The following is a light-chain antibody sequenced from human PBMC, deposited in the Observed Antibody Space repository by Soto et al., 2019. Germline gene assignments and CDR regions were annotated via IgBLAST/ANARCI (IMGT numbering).Light chain of an antibody. J-gene: IGKJ1*01. CDR1: QTISSW. CDR2: DAS. Sequence: EIQMTHSPSTLSGSVGDRVTITCRASQTISSWLAWYQQKPGKAPKLLIYDASSLESGVPSRFSGSGSGTEFTLTISSLQPDHFATYYCQHYNSYSEAFGQGTKVDI. CDR3: QHYNSYSEA. V-gene: IGKV1-5*01.